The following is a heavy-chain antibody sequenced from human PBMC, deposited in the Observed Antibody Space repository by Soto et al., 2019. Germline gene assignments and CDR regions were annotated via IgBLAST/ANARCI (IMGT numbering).Heavy chain of an antibody. CDR1: GFTFSGSA. D-gene: IGHD3-3*01. CDR3: TGHGSNYDFWSGSPTSYGMDV. V-gene: IGHV3-73*01. Sequence: EVQLVESGGGLVQPGGSLKLSCAASGFTFSGSAMHWVRQASGKGLEWVGRIRSKANSYATAYAASVKGRFPISRDDSKTTAYLQSTRLKTEDTAVYSCTGHGSNYDFWSGSPTSYGMDVWGQGTTVTVSS. CDR2: IRSKANSYAT. J-gene: IGHJ6*02.